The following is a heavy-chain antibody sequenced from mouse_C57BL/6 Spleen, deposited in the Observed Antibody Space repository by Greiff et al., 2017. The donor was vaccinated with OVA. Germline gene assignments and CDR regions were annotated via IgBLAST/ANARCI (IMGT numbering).Heavy chain of an antibody. CDR2: ISSGSSTI. V-gene: IGHV5-17*01. Sequence: EVKLVESGGGLVKPGGSLKLSCAASGFTFSDYGMHWVRQAPEKGLEWVAYISSGSSTIYYADTVKGRFTISRDNAKNTLFLQMTSLRSEDTAMYYCARREASYYYAMDYWGQGTSVTVSS. CDR1: GFTFSDYG. J-gene: IGHJ4*01. CDR3: ARREASYYYAMDY. D-gene: IGHD6-1*01.